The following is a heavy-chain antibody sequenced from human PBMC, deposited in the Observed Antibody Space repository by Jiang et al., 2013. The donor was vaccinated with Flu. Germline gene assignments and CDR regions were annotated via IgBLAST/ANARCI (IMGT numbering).Heavy chain of an antibody. CDR1: GYTFTGYY. J-gene: IGHJ4*02. CDR2: INPNSGGT. V-gene: IGHV1-2*04. CDR3: ARAGCSSTSCPFDY. Sequence: EVKKPGASVKVSCKASGYTFTGYYMHWVRQAPGQGLEWMGWINPNSGGTNYAQKFQGWVTMTRDTSISTAYMELSRLRSDDTAVYYCARAGCSSTSCPFDYWGQGTLVTVSS. D-gene: IGHD2-2*01.